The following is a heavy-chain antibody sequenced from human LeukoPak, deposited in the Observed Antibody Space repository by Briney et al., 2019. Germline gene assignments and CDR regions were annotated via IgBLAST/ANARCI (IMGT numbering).Heavy chain of an antibody. D-gene: IGHD6-13*01. CDR2: ISYDGSNK. Sequence: GRSLRLSCAASGVTFSSYGMHWVRQAPGKGLEWVAVISYDGSNKYYADSVKGRFTISRDNSKNTLYLQMNSLRAEDTAVYYCAKEISAGTLGESYWGRGTLVTVSS. CDR3: AKEISAGTLGESY. J-gene: IGHJ2*01. V-gene: IGHV3-30*18. CDR1: GVTFSSYG.